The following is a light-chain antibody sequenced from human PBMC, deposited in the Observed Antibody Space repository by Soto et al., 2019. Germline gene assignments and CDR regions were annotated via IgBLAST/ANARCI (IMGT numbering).Light chain of an antibody. Sequence: IGFTLSPTTLSLSPGERATLSCRASQSVSSSYLAWYQQKPGQAPRLLIYGASSRATGTPDRFSGSGSGTDFTLTISRLEPEDFAVYYCQQYGSSPPITFGQGTRLEIK. CDR2: GAS. CDR3: QQYGSSPPIT. J-gene: IGKJ5*01. V-gene: IGKV3-20*01. CDR1: QSVSSSY.